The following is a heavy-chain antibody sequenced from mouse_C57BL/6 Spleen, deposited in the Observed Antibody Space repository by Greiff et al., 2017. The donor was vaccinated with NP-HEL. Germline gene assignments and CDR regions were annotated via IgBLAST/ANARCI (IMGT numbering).Heavy chain of an antibody. CDR1: GYTFTSYW. V-gene: IGHV1-64*01. CDR2: IHPNSGST. J-gene: IGHJ3*01. CDR3: ARAGGQQPWFAY. Sequence: QVQLQQPGAELVKPGASVKLSCKASGYTFTSYWMHWVKQRPGQGLEWIGMIHPNSGSTNYNEKFKSKATLTVDKSSSTAYMQLSSLTSEDSAVYYCARAGGQQPWFAYWGQGTLVTVSA. D-gene: IGHD6-1*01.